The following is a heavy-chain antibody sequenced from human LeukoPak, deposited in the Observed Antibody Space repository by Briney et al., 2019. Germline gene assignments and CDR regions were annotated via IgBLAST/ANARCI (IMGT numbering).Heavy chain of an antibody. V-gene: IGHV3-43D*03. Sequence: GGSLRLSCAASGFTFDDYAMHWVRHAPGKGLEWVSLISWDGGSTYYADSVKGRFTISRDNSKNSLYLQMNSLRAEDTALYYCARARLGELSLLSYYYYYMDVWGKGTTVTVSS. CDR2: ISWDGGST. J-gene: IGHJ6*03. CDR1: GFTFDDYA. CDR3: ARARLGELSLLSYYYYYMDV. D-gene: IGHD3-16*02.